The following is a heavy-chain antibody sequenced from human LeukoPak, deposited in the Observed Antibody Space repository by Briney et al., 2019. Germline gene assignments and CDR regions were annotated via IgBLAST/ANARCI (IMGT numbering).Heavy chain of an antibody. CDR2: ISGSGGTT. CDR3: ARGGSSGFYNHFDS. D-gene: IGHD3-22*01. Sequence: GGSLRLSCAASGFTFSSYAMSWVRQAPGKGLEWVSTISGSGGTTYYADSVKGRVTISRDNSKNTLYLQMKSLRAEDTAVYYCARGGSSGFYNHFDSWGQGTLVTVSS. V-gene: IGHV3-23*01. J-gene: IGHJ4*02. CDR1: GFTFSSYA.